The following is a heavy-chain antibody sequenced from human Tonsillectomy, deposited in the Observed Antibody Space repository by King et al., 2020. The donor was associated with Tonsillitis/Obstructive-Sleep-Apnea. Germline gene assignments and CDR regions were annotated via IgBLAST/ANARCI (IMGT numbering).Heavy chain of an antibody. CDR3: ARPKGSSRPGEFDP. V-gene: IGHV5-51*01. CDR2: IYPGDSET. CDR1: GYSFSNYW. J-gene: IGHJ5*02. D-gene: IGHD1-1*01. Sequence: QLVQSGPEVKKPGESLKISCQGSGYSFSNYWIGWVRQMPGKGLEWMGIIYPGDSETRYSPSFQGQDTISVDKSINTAYLQWSSLKASDTAMYYCARPKGSSRPGEFDPWGQGTLVTVSS.